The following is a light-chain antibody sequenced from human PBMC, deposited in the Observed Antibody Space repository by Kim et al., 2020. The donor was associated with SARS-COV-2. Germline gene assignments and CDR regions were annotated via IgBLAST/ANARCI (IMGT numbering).Light chain of an antibody. CDR3: QQYGSSPYT. V-gene: IGKV3-20*01. Sequence: LSPGERATLSCRASQSVSSSYLAWYQQKPGQAPRLLIFGASSRATGIPDRFSGSGSGTDFTLTISRLEPEDFAVYYCQQYGSSPYTFGQGTKLEI. J-gene: IGKJ2*01. CDR2: GAS. CDR1: QSVSSSY.